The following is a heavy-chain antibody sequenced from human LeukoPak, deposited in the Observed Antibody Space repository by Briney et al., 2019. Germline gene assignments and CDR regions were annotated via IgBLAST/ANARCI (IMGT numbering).Heavy chain of an antibody. D-gene: IGHD2-15*01. CDR3: ARSGRHGHPFDY. Sequence: SETLSLTCTVSGYSISSGYYWGWIRQPPGKGLEWIGSIYHSGSTYYNPSLKSRVTISVDTSKNQFSLKLSSVTAADTAVYYCARSGRHGHPFDYWGQGTLVTVSS. CDR1: GYSISSGYY. CDR2: IYHSGST. J-gene: IGHJ4*02. V-gene: IGHV4-38-2*02.